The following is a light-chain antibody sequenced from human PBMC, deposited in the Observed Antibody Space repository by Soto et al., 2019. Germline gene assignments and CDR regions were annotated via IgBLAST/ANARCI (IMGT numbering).Light chain of an antibody. J-gene: IGLJ3*02. CDR3: QSYDISLSASV. V-gene: IGLV1-40*01. CDR1: SSNIGAGYD. Sequence: QSVLTQPPSVSGAPGQRVTISCTGSSSNIGAGYDVHWYQQLPGTAPKLLIYGNSNRPSGVPDRFSGSKSGTSASLAITGLQAEDEADYYCQSYDISLSASVFGGGTKVTVL. CDR2: GNS.